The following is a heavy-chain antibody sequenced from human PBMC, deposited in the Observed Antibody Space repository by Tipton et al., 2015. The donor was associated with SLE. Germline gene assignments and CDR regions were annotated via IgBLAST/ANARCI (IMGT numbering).Heavy chain of an antibody. D-gene: IGHD6-19*01. CDR2: SNPSGIT. Sequence: TLSLTCAVYGGSFSGYYWSWIRQPPGKGLEWIGESNPSGITNYNPSLKSRVTISVDTSKNQLSLKLTSVTAADTAIYYCARGGYSSGWYGDYFVYCGQGTLVTVSS. V-gene: IGHV4-34*01. J-gene: IGHJ4*02. CDR3: ARGGYSSGWYGDYFVY. CDR1: GGSFSGYY.